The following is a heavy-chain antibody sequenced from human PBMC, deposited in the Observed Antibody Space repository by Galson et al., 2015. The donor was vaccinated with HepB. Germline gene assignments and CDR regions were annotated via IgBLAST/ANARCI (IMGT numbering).Heavy chain of an antibody. CDR3: ARRLVGATRTGRFDY. CDR1: GYSFTSYW. Sequence: QSGAEVKKPGESLKISCKGSGYSFTSYWTGWVRQMPGKGLEWMGIIYPGDSDTRYSPSFQGQVTISADKSISTAYLQWSSLKASDTAMYYCARRLVGATRTGRFDYWGQGTLVTVSS. CDR2: IYPGDSDT. D-gene: IGHD1-26*01. V-gene: IGHV5-51*03. J-gene: IGHJ4*02.